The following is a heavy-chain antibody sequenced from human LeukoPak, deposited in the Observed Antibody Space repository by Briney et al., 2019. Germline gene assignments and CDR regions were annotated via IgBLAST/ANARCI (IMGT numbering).Heavy chain of an antibody. CDR2: IYYSGST. CDR3: ARGHHDYVRGSYPILLDI. Sequence: NPSETLSLTCTVSGGSISSYYWSWIRQPPGKRLEWIGYIYYSGSTNYNPSLKSRVTISVDTSKNQFSLKLSSVTAADTAVYYRARGHHDYVRGSYPILLDIWGQGTMVTVSS. CDR1: GGSISSYY. J-gene: IGHJ3*02. D-gene: IGHD3-16*02. V-gene: IGHV4-59*12.